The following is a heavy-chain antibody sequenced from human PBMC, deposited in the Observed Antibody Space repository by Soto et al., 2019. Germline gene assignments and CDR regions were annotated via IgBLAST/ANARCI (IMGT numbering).Heavy chain of an antibody. Sequence: SETLSRTCAVYGGSFSGYYWSWIRQPPGKGLEWIGEINHSGSTNYNPSLKSRVTISVDTSKNQFSLKLSSVTAADTAVYYCARLYYYDGSGFYDKWGQGTLVTVSS. V-gene: IGHV4-34*01. D-gene: IGHD3-22*01. CDR1: GGSFSGYY. CDR3: ARLYYYDGSGFYDK. CDR2: INHSGST. J-gene: IGHJ4*02.